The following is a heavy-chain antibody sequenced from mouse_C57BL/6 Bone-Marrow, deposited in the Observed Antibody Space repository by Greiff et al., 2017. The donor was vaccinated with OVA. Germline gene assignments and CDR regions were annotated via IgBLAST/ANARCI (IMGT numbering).Heavy chain of an antibody. D-gene: IGHD1-1*01. V-gene: IGHV1-52*01. CDR1: GYTFTSYW. CDR2: IDPSDSET. CDR3: ARSAIYYYGSSYGGFDY. Sequence: QVQLQQPGAELVRPGSSVKLSCKASGYTFTSYWMHWVKQRPIQGLEWIGNIDPSDSETHYNQKFKDKATLTVDKSSSTAYMQLSSLTSEDSAVYYCARSAIYYYGSSYGGFDYWGQGTTLTVSS. J-gene: IGHJ2*01.